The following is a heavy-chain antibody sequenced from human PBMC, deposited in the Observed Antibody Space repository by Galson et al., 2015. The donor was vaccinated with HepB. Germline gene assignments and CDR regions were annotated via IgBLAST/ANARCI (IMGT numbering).Heavy chain of an antibody. CDR2: IYSGGGT. J-gene: IGHJ3*01. D-gene: IGHD2-15*01. V-gene: IGHV3-53*01. CDR3: ASGGAFDL. Sequence: SLRLSCAVSGFTVSTTYISWVRQAPGKGLEWVSVIYSGGGTYYADSVKGRFTISRDNSKNTLYLQMNNLRAEDTAVYYCASGGAFDLWGQGTMVTVSS. CDR1: GFTVSTTY.